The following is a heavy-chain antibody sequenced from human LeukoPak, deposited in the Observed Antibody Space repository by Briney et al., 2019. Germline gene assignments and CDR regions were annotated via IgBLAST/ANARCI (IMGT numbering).Heavy chain of an antibody. J-gene: IGHJ4*02. V-gene: IGHV4-39*01. CDR1: DGSISSSSHY. D-gene: IGHD2-2*01. CDR3: ARHRGDIVVVPAASIDY. CDR2: IYYSGST. Sequence: SETLSLTCTVSDGSISSSSHYWGWTRQPPGKGLEWIGSIYYSGSTYYNPSLKSRVTISVDTSKNQFSLKLTSVTAADTAVYYCARHRGDIVVVPAASIDYWGQGTLVTVSS.